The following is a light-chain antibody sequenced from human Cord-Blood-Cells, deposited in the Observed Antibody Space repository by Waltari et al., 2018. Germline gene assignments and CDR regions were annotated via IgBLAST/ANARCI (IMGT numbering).Light chain of an antibody. V-gene: IGKV1-39*01. Sequence: DIQMTQSRSSLSASVGDRVTITCRASKSISSYLNWYQQKPGKAPKLLIYAASSLQSGVPSRFSGSGSGTDFTLTISSLQPEDFATYYCQQSYSTPRTFGQGTKLEIK. CDR2: AAS. CDR3: QQSYSTPRT. J-gene: IGKJ2*02. CDR1: KSISSY.